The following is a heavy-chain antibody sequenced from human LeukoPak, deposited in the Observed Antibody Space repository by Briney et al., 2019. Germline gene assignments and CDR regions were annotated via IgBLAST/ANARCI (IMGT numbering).Heavy chain of an antibody. V-gene: IGHV4-4*09. J-gene: IGHJ4*02. Sequence: SETLSLTCTVSGGSISTYYWSWIRLPPGKGLEWIAYIHASGPTNYNPSHKSRNTISVDTSKNQFSLKLSSVTAADTAVYYCARHDAGIAARPFDNWGQGTLVTVSS. CDR3: ARHDAGIAARPFDN. CDR2: IHASGPT. CDR1: GGSISTYY. D-gene: IGHD6-6*01.